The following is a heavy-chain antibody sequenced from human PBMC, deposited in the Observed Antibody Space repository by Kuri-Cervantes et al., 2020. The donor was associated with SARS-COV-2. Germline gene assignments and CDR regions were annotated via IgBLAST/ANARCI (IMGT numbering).Heavy chain of an antibody. D-gene: IGHD2-2*01. Sequence: GSLRLSCAVSGYSISSGYYWVWIRQPPGKGLEWIGSIYYSGSTYYNPSLKSRVTISVDTSKNQFSLKLSSVTAADTAVYYCARFGPAAREDYFDYWGQGTLVTVSS. CDR2: IYYSGST. CDR1: GYSISSGYY. V-gene: IGHV4-38-2*01. CDR3: ARFGPAAREDYFDY. J-gene: IGHJ4*02.